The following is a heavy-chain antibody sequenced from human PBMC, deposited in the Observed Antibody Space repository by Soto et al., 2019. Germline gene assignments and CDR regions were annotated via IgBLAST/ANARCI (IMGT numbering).Heavy chain of an antibody. V-gene: IGHV1-18*01. D-gene: IGHD3-22*01. CDR1: GYSFGTSG. CDR2: ISAYNGNT. J-gene: IGHJ4*02. CDR3: ARAGQYYDSSGYAS. Sequence: QVKLVQSGTEVKKPGASMKVSCKASGYSFGTSGISWVRQAPGQGLQWMGWISAYNGNTNYEQKLQDRVTMTTETSTNTAYLELRSLRSDDTAMYYCARAGQYYDSSGYASWGQGTLVTVSS.